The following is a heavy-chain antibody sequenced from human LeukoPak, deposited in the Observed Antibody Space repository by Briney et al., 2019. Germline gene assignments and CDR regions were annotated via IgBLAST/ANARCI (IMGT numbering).Heavy chain of an antibody. D-gene: IGHD3-22*01. J-gene: IGHJ4*02. CDR1: GYTFTSYG. CDR2: ISAYNGNT. Sequence: ASVKVSCKASGYTFTSYGISWVRQAPGQGLEWMGWISAYNGNTNYAQKLQGRVTMTTDTSTSTAYMELRSLRSDDTAVYYCARIFYYDSSGYSSGFDYWGQGTLVTVSS. V-gene: IGHV1-18*01. CDR3: ARIFYYDSSGYSSGFDY.